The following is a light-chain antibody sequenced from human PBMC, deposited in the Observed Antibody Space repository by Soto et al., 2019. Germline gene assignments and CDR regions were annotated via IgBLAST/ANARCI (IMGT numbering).Light chain of an antibody. V-gene: IGKV3-15*01. CDR2: RAS. CDR3: QQYNNWPRT. CDR1: QSVSSN. Sequence: ETVMTQSPATLSVSPGNRATLSCRASQSVSSNVAWYQQKPGQAPRLLFFRASTRATGVPARFSGSGSGTEFTLTISTLQSGDFAVYYCQQYNNWPRTFGQGTKVDIK. J-gene: IGKJ1*01.